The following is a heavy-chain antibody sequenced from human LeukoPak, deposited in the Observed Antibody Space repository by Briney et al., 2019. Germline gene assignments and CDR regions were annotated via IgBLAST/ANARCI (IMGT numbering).Heavy chain of an antibody. CDR3: ATNSGSYASDY. CDR1: GYTFTSYD. Sequence: ASVKVSCKASGYTFTSYDINWVRQATGQGLEGMGWMNPNSGNTGYAQKFQGRVTMTRNTSISTAYMELSRLRSEDTAVYYCATNSGSYASDYWGQGTLVTVSS. V-gene: IGHV1-8*01. J-gene: IGHJ4*02. D-gene: IGHD1-26*01. CDR2: MNPNSGNT.